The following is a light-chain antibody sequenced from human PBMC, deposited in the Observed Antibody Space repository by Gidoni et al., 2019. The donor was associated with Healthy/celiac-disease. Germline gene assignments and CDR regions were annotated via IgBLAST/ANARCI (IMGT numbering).Light chain of an antibody. V-gene: IGLV1-47*01. CDR3: AAWDDSLSGPV. CDR2: RNN. Sequence: QSVLTQPPSASGTPVQRVTISCSGSSSNIGSNYVYWYQQLPGTAPKLLIYRNNQRPSGVPDRFSGSKSGTSASLMAISGLRSEDEADYYCAAWDDSLSGPVFGGGTKLTVL. CDR1: SSNIGSNY. J-gene: IGLJ2*01.